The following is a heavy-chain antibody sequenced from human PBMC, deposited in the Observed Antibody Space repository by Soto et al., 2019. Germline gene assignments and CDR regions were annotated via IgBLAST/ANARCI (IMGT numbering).Heavy chain of an antibody. CDR3: ARERSAAGTGWFDP. V-gene: IGHV1-8*01. CDR1: GYTFTSYD. Sequence: QVQLVQSGAEVKKPGASVKVSCKASGYTFTSYDINWVRQATGQGLEWMGWMNPNSGNTGYAQKFQGRVTMSMNTSISTAYMELISLRSEDTAVYYCARERSAAGTGWFDPWGQGTLVTVSS. CDR2: MNPNSGNT. D-gene: IGHD6-13*01. J-gene: IGHJ5*02.